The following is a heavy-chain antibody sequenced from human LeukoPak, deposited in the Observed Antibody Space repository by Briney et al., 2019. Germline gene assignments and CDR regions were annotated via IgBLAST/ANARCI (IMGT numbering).Heavy chain of an antibody. J-gene: IGHJ4*02. V-gene: IGHV4-59*01. D-gene: IGHD3-22*01. CDR1: GGSISSYY. Sequence: SETLSLTCTVSGGSISSYYWGWIRQPPGKGLEWIGYIHYSGTTDYNPSLKSRVTISVDTSKNQFSLKMSSVTAADTAVFYCARVGDTSGYYYHFDYWGQGTLVTVSS. CDR3: ARVGDTSGYYYHFDY. CDR2: IHYSGTT.